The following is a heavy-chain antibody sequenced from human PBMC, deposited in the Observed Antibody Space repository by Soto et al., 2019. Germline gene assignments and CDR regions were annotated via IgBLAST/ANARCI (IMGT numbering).Heavy chain of an antibody. D-gene: IGHD2-15*01. CDR3: ARGARAYDCSGGRCYAVSRGYFDY. CDR1: GFTFSSYN. V-gene: IGHV3-48*02. Sequence: LRLSCAASGFTFSSYNMNWVRQAPGKGLEWVSDISSSSNTIYYADSVKGRLTISRDNAKNSLYLQMNSLRDEDTAVYYCARGARAYDCSGGRCYAVSRGYFDYWGQGTLVTVSS. J-gene: IGHJ4*02. CDR2: ISSSSNTI.